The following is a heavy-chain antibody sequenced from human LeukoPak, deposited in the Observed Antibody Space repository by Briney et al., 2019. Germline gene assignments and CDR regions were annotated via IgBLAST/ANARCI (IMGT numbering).Heavy chain of an antibody. CDR3: ARDQRDYYGSGYYFDY. Sequence: PGGSLRLSCAASGCTFRSYSINWVRQAPGKGLEWVSSISGSGSYIYYADLVKGRFTISRDNAKNSLYLQMNSLRAEDTAVYYCARDQRDYYGSGYYFDYWGQGTLVTVSS. D-gene: IGHD3-10*01. CDR1: GCTFRSYS. J-gene: IGHJ4*02. V-gene: IGHV3-21*01. CDR2: ISGSGSYI.